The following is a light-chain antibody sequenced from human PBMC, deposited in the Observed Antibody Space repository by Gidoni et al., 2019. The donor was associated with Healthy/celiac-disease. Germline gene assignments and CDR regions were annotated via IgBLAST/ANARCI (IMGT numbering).Light chain of an antibody. CDR3: QSYDSSLSGSV. V-gene: IGLV1-40*01. J-gene: IGLJ3*02. Sequence: QSVLTQPPSVSGATGQRVTISCTGSSSNIGAGYDVHWYQQLPGPAPKLLIYGNSNRPSGVPDRFSGSKSGTSASLAITGLQAEDEADYYCQSYDSSLSGSVFGGGTKLTV. CDR1: SSNIGAGYD. CDR2: GNS.